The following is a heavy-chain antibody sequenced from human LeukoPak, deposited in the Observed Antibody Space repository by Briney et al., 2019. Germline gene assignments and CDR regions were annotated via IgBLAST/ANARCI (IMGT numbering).Heavy chain of an antibody. Sequence: GGSLRLSCAASGFTFTNHWMHWVRQAPGKGLVWVSRIRPDGRETNHADSVKGRFTISRDNAKNTLYLQMNRLRAEDTAVYYCEAFYYDESGWGDASDMWGQGTMVTVSS. J-gene: IGHJ3*02. CDR2: IRPDGRET. D-gene: IGHD3-16*01. V-gene: IGHV3-74*01. CDR3: EAFYYDESGWGDASDM. CDR1: GFTFTNHW.